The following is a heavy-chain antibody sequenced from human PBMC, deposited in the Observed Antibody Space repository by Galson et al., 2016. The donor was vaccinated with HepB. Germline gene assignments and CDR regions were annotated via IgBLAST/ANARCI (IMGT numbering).Heavy chain of an antibody. Sequence: SETLSLTCAVYGGSFSGYSWSCIRQPPGKGLEWIGEINHSGSTNYNPSLESRVTISLDTSNNQLSLSLRSVTTADTAIYYCARDIGFGSFFRGKYGMDVWGPGTTVAVSS. CDR2: INHSGST. V-gene: IGHV4-34*01. J-gene: IGHJ6*02. D-gene: IGHD3-10*01. CDR1: GGSFSGYS. CDR3: ARDIGFGSFFRGKYGMDV.